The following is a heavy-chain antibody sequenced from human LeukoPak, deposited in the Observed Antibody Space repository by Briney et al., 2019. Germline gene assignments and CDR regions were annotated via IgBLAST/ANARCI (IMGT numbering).Heavy chain of an antibody. J-gene: IGHJ4*02. Sequence: MSGGSLRLSCAASGFTFSDYYLSWIRQAPGKGLEWVSYISSSGSTINYADSVKGRFTISRDNAKNSLYLQMNSLRAEDTAVYYWARSNSTNCYTDWGQGTLVTVSS. V-gene: IGHV3-11*01. D-gene: IGHD2-2*02. CDR1: GFTFSDYY. CDR2: ISSSGSTI. CDR3: ARSNSTNCYTD.